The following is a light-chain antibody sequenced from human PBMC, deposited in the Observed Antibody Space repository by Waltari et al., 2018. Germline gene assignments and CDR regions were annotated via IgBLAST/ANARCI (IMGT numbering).Light chain of an antibody. Sequence: SYELTQPPSVSVSPGQTARIPCSGDALPTPSAYWYQQKPGQAPVLVIYKDSERPSGIPERFSGSSSGTTVALTISGVQAEDEADYYCQSADSSGTLYVVFGGGTKLTVL. CDR1: ALPTPS. V-gene: IGLV3-25*03. J-gene: IGLJ2*01. CDR2: KDS. CDR3: QSADSSGTLYVV.